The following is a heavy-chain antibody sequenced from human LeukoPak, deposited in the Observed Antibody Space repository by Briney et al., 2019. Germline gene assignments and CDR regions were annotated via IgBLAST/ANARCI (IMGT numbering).Heavy chain of an antibody. CDR3: AVGDYYYDTRFDY. J-gene: IGHJ4*02. D-gene: IGHD3-22*01. V-gene: IGHV1-2*02. Sequence: ASVKVSCKASGYTFTGYYMHWVRQAPGQGLEWMGWINPNSGGTNYAKKFQGRVTMTRDTSASTAYMDLNSLRSEDMAVYYCAVGDYYYDTRFDYWGQGTLVTVSS. CDR2: INPNSGGT. CDR1: GYTFTGYY.